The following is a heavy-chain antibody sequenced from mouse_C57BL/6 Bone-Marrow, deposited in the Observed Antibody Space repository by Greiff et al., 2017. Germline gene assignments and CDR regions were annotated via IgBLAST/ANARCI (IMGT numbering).Heavy chain of an antibody. CDR2: IYPRSGNT. CDR3: ARPPYAMDY. CDR1: GYTFTSYG. J-gene: IGHJ4*01. Sequence: QVQLKQSGAELARPGASVKLSCKASGYTFTSYGISWVKQRTGQGLEWIGEIYPRSGNTYYNEKFKGKATLTADKSSSTAYMELRSLTSEDSAVYFCARPPYAMDYWGQGTSVTVSS. V-gene: IGHV1-81*01.